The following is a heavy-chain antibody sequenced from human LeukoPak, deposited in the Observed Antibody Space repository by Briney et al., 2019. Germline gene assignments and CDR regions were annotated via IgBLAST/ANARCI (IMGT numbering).Heavy chain of an antibody. D-gene: IGHD2-15*01. Sequence: PGGSLRLSCAASGFTFSSYSMNWVRQAPGKGLEWVSSISSSSYIYYTDSVKGRFTISRDNAKNSLYLQINSLRAGDTAVYYCARVGAARYYYYYMDVWGKGTTVTVSS. J-gene: IGHJ6*03. CDR2: ISSSSYI. CDR3: ARVGAARYYYYYMDV. V-gene: IGHV3-21*01. CDR1: GFTFSSYS.